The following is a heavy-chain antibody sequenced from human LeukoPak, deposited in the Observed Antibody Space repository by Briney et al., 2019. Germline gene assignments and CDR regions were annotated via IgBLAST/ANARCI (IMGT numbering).Heavy chain of an antibody. CDR3: ARGQSVVRETTTAFDY. V-gene: IGHV3-21*01. Sequence: GGSLRLSCAPSGFTFSSYSMNWVRQAPGKGLEWVSSISSSSSDINYADSVKGRFTMSRDNAKNSLYLQMNSLRAEDTAVYYCARGQSVVRETTTAFDYWGQGTLVTVSS. D-gene: IGHD4-17*01. CDR2: ISSSSSDI. CDR1: GFTFSSYS. J-gene: IGHJ4*02.